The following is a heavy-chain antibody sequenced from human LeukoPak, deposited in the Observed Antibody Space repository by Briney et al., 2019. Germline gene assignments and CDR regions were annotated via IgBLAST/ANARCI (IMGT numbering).Heavy chain of an antibody. D-gene: IGHD3-10*01. V-gene: IGHV3-23*01. CDR1: GFTFSAYA. CDR3: AKYTPANYYGSGSTFDY. Sequence: GGSLRLSCAASGFTFSAYAMSWVCQAPGKGLEWVSAITGSGDDTYYADSVKGRFTISRDSSKNTLYLQMNSLRAEDTAVYYCAKYTPANYYGSGSTFDYWGQGALVTVSS. J-gene: IGHJ4*02. CDR2: ITGSGDDT.